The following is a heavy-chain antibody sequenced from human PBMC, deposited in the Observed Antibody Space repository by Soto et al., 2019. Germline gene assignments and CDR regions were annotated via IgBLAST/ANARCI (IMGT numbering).Heavy chain of an antibody. Sequence: EVQLLESGGGLVQPGGSLRLSCAASGFTFSNYAMNWVRPAPGKGLEWVSAISSGGTSTYYADSVKGRFTISRDNSKNTVYLQMNSLRAEDTAVYYCARLRVVVAAGLYYFDYWGQGTLVTVSS. J-gene: IGHJ4*02. CDR2: ISSGGTST. V-gene: IGHV3-23*01. D-gene: IGHD2-15*01. CDR1: GFTFSNYA. CDR3: ARLRVVVAAGLYYFDY.